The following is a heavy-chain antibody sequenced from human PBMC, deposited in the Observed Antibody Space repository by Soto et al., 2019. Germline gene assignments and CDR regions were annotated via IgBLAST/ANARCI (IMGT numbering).Heavy chain of an antibody. Sequence: QVQLVQSGAEVKKPGSSVKVSCKASGGTFSSYTISWVRQAPGQGLEWMGRIIPILGIANYAQKFQGRVTITADKSTSTAYMELSSLRSEDTSVYYCARDRNDILTGYSYYYYYYYMDVWGKGTTVTVSS. V-gene: IGHV1-69*08. D-gene: IGHD3-9*01. CDR2: IIPILGIA. J-gene: IGHJ6*03. CDR3: ARDRNDILTGYSYYYYYYYMDV. CDR1: GGTFSSYT.